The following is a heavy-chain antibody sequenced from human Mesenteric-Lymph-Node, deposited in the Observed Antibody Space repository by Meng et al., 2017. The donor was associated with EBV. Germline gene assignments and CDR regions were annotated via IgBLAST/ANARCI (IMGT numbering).Heavy chain of an antibody. J-gene: IGHJ5*02. CDR1: GGAISNDGYS. D-gene: IGHD4-17*01. CDR2: IYHSGST. Sequence: HLHESASGLVQPPQTLSLTGSVSGGAISNDGYSWSWIRQPPGKGLEWIGYIYHSGSTYSNPSLKSRVTISVDRSKNQFSLKLNSVTAADTAVYYCARASVYGDYDNWFDPWGQGTLVTVS. CDR3: ARASVYGDYDNWFDP. V-gene: IGHV4-30-2*01.